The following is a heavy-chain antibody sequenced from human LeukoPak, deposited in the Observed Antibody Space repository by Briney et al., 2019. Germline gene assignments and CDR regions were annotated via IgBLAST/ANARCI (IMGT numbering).Heavy chain of an antibody. J-gene: IGHJ4*02. CDR1: GGPISSSSYY. D-gene: IGHD2-2*01. CDR2: INHSGST. CDR3: ATYALDY. V-gene: IGHV4-39*07. Sequence: SETLSLTCTVSGGPISSSSYYWGWIRQPPGKGLEWIGEINHSGSTHYNPSLMSRVTMSVDTSKNQFSLELTSVTAADTAVYYCATYALDYWGQGTLVTVSS.